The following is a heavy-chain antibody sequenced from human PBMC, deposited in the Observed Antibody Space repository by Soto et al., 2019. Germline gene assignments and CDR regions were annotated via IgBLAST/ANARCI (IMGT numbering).Heavy chain of an antibody. V-gene: IGHV1-2*02. CDR3: GRGRSGQIVVFY. J-gene: IGHJ4*02. CDR1: GYTFTGHY. D-gene: IGHD1-26*01. CDR2: IGPESGAT. Sequence: SVKVSCKASGYTFTGHYIHWVRQAPEQGPEWMGEIGPESGATRYAQKFQGRVTMTRDTSITTVYMELKNLSPDDTAVYYCGRGRSGQIVVFYWGQGTPVTVSS.